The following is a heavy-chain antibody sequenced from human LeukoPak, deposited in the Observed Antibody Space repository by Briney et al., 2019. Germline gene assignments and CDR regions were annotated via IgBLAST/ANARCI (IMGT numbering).Heavy chain of an antibody. J-gene: IGHJ5*02. CDR1: GYIFTSYY. CDR3: ARDNSVGDYAWWFDP. CDR2: INPSGGST. D-gene: IGHD1-26*01. Sequence: ASVKVSCKASGYIFTSYYMYWVRQAPGQGLEWMGIINPSGGSTSYAQKFQGRVTMTRDMSTSTDYMELSSLRSEDTAVYYCARDNSVGDYAWWFDPWGQGTLVTVSS. V-gene: IGHV1-46*01.